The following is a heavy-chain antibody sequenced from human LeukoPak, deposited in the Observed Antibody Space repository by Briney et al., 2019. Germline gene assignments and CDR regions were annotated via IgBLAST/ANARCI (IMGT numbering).Heavy chain of an antibody. CDR3: ARDRVFSSAWYGAFDI. Sequence: ASVKVSCKASGYTFTSYAMHWVRQAPGQRLERMGWINAGNGDTKYSQKFQGRVTITRDTSASTAYMEVSSLRSEDTAVYYCARDRVFSSAWYGAFDIWGQGTMVTVSS. D-gene: IGHD6-19*01. CDR1: GYTFTSYA. CDR2: INAGNGDT. J-gene: IGHJ3*02. V-gene: IGHV1-3*01.